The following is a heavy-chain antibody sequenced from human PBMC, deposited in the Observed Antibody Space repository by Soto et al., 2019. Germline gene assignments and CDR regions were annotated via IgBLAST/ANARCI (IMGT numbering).Heavy chain of an antibody. CDR2: IFYSGST. CDR1: GGSISSGDYY. CDR3: ARVGSSGWSPDY. V-gene: IGHV4-61*08. J-gene: IGHJ4*02. D-gene: IGHD6-19*01. Sequence: SETLSLTCTVSGGSISSGDYYWTWIRQSPGKGLEWTGYIFYSGSTNYNPSLKSRVTISVDTSKNQFSLKMSSVTAADTAVYYCARVGSSGWSPDYWGRGTLVTVSS.